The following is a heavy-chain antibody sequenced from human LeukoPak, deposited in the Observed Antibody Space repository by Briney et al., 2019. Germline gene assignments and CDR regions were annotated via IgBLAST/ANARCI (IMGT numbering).Heavy chain of an antibody. CDR2: TYYRSKWYN. CDR1: GDSVSSNSAA. Sequence: PSQTLSLTCAISGDSVSSNSAAWDWIRQSPSRGLEWLGRTYYRSKWYNDYAVSVKSRITINPDTSKNQFSLQLNSVTPEDTAVYYCARFFWSGYYTASGFDPWGQGTLVTVSS. J-gene: IGHJ5*02. CDR3: ARFFWSGYYTASGFDP. D-gene: IGHD3-3*01. V-gene: IGHV6-1*01.